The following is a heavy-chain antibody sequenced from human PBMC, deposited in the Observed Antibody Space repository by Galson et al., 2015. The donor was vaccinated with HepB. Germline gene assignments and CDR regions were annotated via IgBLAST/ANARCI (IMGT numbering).Heavy chain of an antibody. CDR3: AKDSSYYYDSSGYPLDY. V-gene: IGHV3-30*18. CDR1: GFTFSSYG. CDR2: ISYDGSNK. J-gene: IGHJ4*02. D-gene: IGHD3-22*01. Sequence: LRLSCAASGFTFSSYGMHWVRQAPGKGLEWVAVISYDGSNKYYANSVKGRFTISRDNSKNTLYLQMNSLRAEDTAVYYCAKDSSYYYDSSGYPLDYWGQGTLVTVSS.